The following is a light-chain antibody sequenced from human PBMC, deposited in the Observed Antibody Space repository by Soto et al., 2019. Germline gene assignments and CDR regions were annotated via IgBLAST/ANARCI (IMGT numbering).Light chain of an antibody. Sequence: DIQMTQSPSSLSASVGDRVTITCRASQTIDNNLNWYQQTPEKDPILLNYVAFSLQRGGPSRFSVSASGTDFTLTISSLQTDDFATYFCEQSFSIPYTFGQGTILEIK. CDR1: QTIDNN. V-gene: IGKV1-39*01. CDR3: EQSFSIPYT. CDR2: VAF. J-gene: IGKJ2*01.